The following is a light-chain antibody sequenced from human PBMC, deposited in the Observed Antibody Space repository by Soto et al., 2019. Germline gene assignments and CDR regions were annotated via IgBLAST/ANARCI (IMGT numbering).Light chain of an antibody. Sequence: QSALTQPPSASGSPGQSVTISCTGTSSDVGGHNFVSWYQQYPGKAPKLIIFEVTKRPSGVPDRFSGSKSGNTASLTVSGLQAEDEADYYCSSYAGSNIFVVFGGGTKVTVL. CDR1: SSDVGGHNF. CDR3: SSYAGSNIFVV. V-gene: IGLV2-8*01. J-gene: IGLJ2*01. CDR2: EVT.